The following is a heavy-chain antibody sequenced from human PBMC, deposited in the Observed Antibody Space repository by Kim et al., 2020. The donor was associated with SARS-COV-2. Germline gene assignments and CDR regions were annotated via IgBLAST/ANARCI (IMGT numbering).Heavy chain of an antibody. CDR3: ARVRCSSTSCYAGYYYGMDV. J-gene: IGHJ6*02. D-gene: IGHD2-2*01. V-gene: IGHV3-11*06. Sequence: RFTISRDNAKNSLYLQMNSRRAEDTAVYYCARVRCSSTSCYAGYYYGMDVWGQGTTVTVSS.